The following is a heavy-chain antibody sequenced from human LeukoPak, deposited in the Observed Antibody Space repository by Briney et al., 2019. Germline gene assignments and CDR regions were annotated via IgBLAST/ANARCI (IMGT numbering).Heavy chain of an antibody. D-gene: IGHD5-24*01. V-gene: IGHV4-39*01. CDR1: GGSISSSSYY. J-gene: IGHJ4*02. CDR3: ARRFVGYGYSPTFDY. Sequence: SETLSLTCTVSGGSISSSSYYWGWIRQPPGKGLEWIGSIYYSGSTYYNPSLKSRVTISVDTSKNQFSLKLSSVTAADTAVYYCARRFVGYGYSPTFDYWGQGTLVTVSS. CDR2: IYYSGST.